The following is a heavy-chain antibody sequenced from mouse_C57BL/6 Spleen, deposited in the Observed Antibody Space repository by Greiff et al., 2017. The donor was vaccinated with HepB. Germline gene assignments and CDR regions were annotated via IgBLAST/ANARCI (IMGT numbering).Heavy chain of an antibody. CDR3: ARDGSSDEWLAY. CDR1: GYTFTSYT. J-gene: IGHJ3*01. CDR2: INPSSGYT. V-gene: IGHV1-4*01. D-gene: IGHD1-1*01. Sequence: VQLQQSGAELARPGASVKMSCKASGYTFTSYTMHWVKQRPGQGLDWIGYINPSSGYTKYNQKFKDKATLTADKSSSTAYMQLSSLTSEDSAVYYCARDGSSDEWLAYWGQGTLVTVSA.